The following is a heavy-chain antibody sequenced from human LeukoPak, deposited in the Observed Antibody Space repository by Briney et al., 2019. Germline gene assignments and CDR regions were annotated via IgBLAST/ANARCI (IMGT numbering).Heavy chain of an antibody. D-gene: IGHD3-10*02. CDR3: AISSDYYVTPHWYFDL. CDR1: AGSITNYY. CDR2: IYYTGST. J-gene: IGHJ2*01. Sequence: SETLSLTCTVSAGSITNYYWSWIRQPPGKGLEWIGYIYYTGSTNYNPSLKSRVSISVDTSKNQSSLKLSSVTAPDTAVYYCAISSDYYVTPHWYFDLWGRGALVTVSS. V-gene: IGHV4-59*12.